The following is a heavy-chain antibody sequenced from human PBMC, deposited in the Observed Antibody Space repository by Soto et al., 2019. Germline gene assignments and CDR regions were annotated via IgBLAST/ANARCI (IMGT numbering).Heavy chain of an antibody. CDR2: IYYSGST. Sequence: PSETMSLTCTVAGVSLSSYYLSWIRQPPGKGLEWIGYIYYSGSTNYNPSLKSRVTISVDTSKNQFSLKLSSVTAADTAVYYCARDVAGRYWGQGALVTVSS. CDR1: GVSLSSYY. D-gene: IGHD2-15*01. CDR3: ARDVAGRY. V-gene: IGHV4-59*01. J-gene: IGHJ4*02.